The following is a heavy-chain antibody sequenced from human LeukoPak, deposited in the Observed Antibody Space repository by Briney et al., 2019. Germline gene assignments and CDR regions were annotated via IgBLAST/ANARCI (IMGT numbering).Heavy chain of an antibody. CDR1: GFTISTYA. Sequence: GGSLRLSCAASGFTISTYAMTWVRQAPGKGLEWVSSISANGGSTFCADSVKGRFTISRDNSKNTLYLQMNSLRAEDTAVYYRAKDYRIAVAGLFDYWGQGTLVTVSS. V-gene: IGHV3-23*01. D-gene: IGHD6-19*01. CDR3: AKDYRIAVAGLFDY. CDR2: ISANGGST. J-gene: IGHJ4*02.